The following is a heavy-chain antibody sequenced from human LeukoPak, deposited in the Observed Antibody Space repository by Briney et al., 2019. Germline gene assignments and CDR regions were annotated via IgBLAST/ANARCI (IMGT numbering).Heavy chain of an antibody. CDR3: ASRLRH. J-gene: IGHJ4*02. D-gene: IGHD4-17*01. CDR1: GGSFSGYY. CDR2: INHSGST. V-gene: IGHV4-34*01. Sequence: SETLSLTCAVYGGSFSGYYWSWIRQPPGKGLEWIGEINHSGSTNYNPSLKSRVTISVDTSKNQFSLKLSSVTAADTAVYYCASRLRHWGQGTLVTVSS.